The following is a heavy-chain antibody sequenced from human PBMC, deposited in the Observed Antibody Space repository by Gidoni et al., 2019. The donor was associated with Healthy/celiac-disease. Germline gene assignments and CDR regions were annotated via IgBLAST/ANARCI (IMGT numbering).Heavy chain of an antibody. V-gene: IGHV3-9*01. D-gene: IGHD3-22*01. Sequence: EVQLVESGGGLVQPGRSLRLSCAASGFTFDDYAMHWVRQAPGQGLEWVSVISWNSGSIGYSDSVKGRFTISRDNAKNSLYLQMNSLRAEDTALYYCAKDITRYYDSSGPDYWGQGTLVTVSS. CDR2: ISWNSGSI. CDR1: GFTFDDYA. J-gene: IGHJ4*02. CDR3: AKDITRYYDSSGPDY.